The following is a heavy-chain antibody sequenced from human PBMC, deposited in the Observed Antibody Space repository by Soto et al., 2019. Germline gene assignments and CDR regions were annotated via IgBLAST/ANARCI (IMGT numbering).Heavy chain of an antibody. CDR2: ISGSGGST. J-gene: IGHJ3*02. CDR1: GFTFSSYA. D-gene: IGHD3-10*01. Sequence: HPGGSLRLSCAASGFTFSSYAMSWVRQAPGKGLEWVSAISGSGGSTYYADSVKGRFTISRDNSKNTLYLQMNSLRAEDTAVYYCANGRGPSDAFDIWGQGTMVTVSS. CDR3: ANGRGPSDAFDI. V-gene: IGHV3-23*01.